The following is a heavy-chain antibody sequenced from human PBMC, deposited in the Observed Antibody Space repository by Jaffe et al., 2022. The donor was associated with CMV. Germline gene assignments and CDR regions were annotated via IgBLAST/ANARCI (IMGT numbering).Heavy chain of an antibody. CDR1: GYTFTSYG. J-gene: IGHJ3*02. CDR3: ARGLDYYDSSGYYYDAFDI. Sequence: QVQLVQSGAEVKKPGASVKVSCKASGYTFTSYGISWVRQAPGQGLEWMGWISAYNGNTNYAQKLQGRVTMTTDTSTSTAYMELRSLRSDDTAVYYCARGLDYYDSSGYYYDAFDIWGQGTMVTVSS. V-gene: IGHV1-18*04. D-gene: IGHD3-22*01. CDR2: ISAYNGNT.